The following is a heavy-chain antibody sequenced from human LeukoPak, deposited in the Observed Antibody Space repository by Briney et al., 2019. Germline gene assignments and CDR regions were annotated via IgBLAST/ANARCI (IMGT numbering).Heavy chain of an antibody. V-gene: IGHV3-21*01. CDR3: AREASSSSWYYFDY. CDR2: ISSCSSYI. D-gene: IGHD6-13*01. CDR1: GFTFSNYS. J-gene: IGHJ4*02. Sequence: GGSLRLSCAASGFTFSNYSMNWVRQAPGKGLEWVSSISSCSSYIYYADSVKAPFTISRDNPKNSLYLQMKSLRAEHTAVYYCAREASSSSWYYFDYWGQGTLVTVSS.